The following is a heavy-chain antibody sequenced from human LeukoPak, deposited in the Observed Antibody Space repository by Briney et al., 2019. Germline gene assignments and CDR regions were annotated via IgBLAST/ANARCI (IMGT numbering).Heavy chain of an antibody. CDR3: ARGLGIGWFDP. V-gene: IGHV4-30-4*01. J-gene: IGHJ5*02. Sequence: SETLSLTCTVSGGSISSGDYYWSWIRQPPGKGLEWIGYIYYSGSTYYNPSLKSRVTISVDTSKNQFSLKLSSVTAADTAVYYCARGLGIGWFDPWGQGTLVTVSS. D-gene: IGHD7-27*01. CDR2: IYYSGST. CDR1: GGSISSGDYY.